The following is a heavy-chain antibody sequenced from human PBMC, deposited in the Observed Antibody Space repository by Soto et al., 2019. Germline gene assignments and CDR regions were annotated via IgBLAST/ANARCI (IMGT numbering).Heavy chain of an antibody. CDR1: GFNYNNYE. D-gene: IGHD1-1*01. Sequence: GGSLRLSCVASGFNYNNYEMNWVRQAPGKGLEWISYIGNSGSPTYYADSVEGRFTVSRDNDKNSLYLHMNSLRAEDTAVYYCAREGLLEAYDFWGQGTLVTVSS. CDR3: AREGLLEAYDF. J-gene: IGHJ4*02. V-gene: IGHV3-48*03. CDR2: IGNSGSPT.